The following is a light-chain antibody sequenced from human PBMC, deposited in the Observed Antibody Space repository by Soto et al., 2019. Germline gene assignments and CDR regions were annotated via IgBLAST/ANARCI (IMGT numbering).Light chain of an antibody. CDR3: CSYAGTSVL. CDR2: DVT. CDR1: SSDIGAYDY. Sequence: QSALTQPRSVSGSPGQSVTFSCIGTSSDIGAYDYVSWYQQVPGKAPKLMIYDVTRRPSGVPDRFSGSKSGNTASLTISGLQAEDEADYYCCSYAGTSVLFGGGTQLTVL. V-gene: IGLV2-11*01. J-gene: IGLJ2*01.